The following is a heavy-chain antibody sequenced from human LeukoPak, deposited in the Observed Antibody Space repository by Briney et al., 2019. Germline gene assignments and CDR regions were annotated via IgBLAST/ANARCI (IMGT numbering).Heavy chain of an antibody. V-gene: IGHV1-58*02. D-gene: IGHD1-14*01. Sequence: ASVKVSCKASGFTFTSSAMQWVRQARGQRLEWIGWIVVGSGNTSYAQKFQESVTITRDMSTSTAYMELSSLRSEDTAVYYCAASLTPYYYYYMDVWGKGTTVTVSS. CDR2: IVVGSGNT. CDR3: AASLTPYYYYYMDV. J-gene: IGHJ6*03. CDR1: GFTFTSSA.